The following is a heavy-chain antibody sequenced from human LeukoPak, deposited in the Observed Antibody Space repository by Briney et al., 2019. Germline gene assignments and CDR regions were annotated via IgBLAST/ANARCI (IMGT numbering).Heavy chain of an antibody. V-gene: IGHV3-74*01. D-gene: IGHD5-18*01. J-gene: IGHJ4*02. CDR3: AKDARAYSYGELGY. CDR2: INGDGSTT. Sequence: PGGSLRLSCAASGFTFSNYWMHWVRQAPGKGLVWVSRINGDGSTTNYADSVKGRFTISRDNSKNTLYLQMNSLRAEDTAVYYCAKDARAYSYGELGYWGQGTLVTVSS. CDR1: GFTFSNYW.